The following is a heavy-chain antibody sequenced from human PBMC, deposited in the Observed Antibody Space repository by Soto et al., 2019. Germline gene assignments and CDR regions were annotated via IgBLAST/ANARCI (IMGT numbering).Heavy chain of an antibody. CDR1: GFTFSSYV. J-gene: IGHJ4*02. CDR3: ANRHHSSGWSY. Sequence: EVQLLESGGGLVQPGGSLRLSCAASGFTFSSYVMSWVRQAPGKGLEWVSAISGSGGSTYYADSVKGRFTISRDNSKNTLYLQMNSLRAEDTAVYYCANRHHSSGWSYWGQGTLVTVSS. V-gene: IGHV3-23*01. CDR2: ISGSGGST. D-gene: IGHD6-19*01.